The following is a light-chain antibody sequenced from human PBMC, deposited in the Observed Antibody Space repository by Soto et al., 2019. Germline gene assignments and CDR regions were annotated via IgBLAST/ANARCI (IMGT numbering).Light chain of an antibody. J-gene: IGKJ1*01. CDR3: QQYNSYWT. CDR1: QSISSW. CDR2: GAS. Sequence: DIQMTQSPSTLSASVGDRVTITCRASQSISSWLAWYQQKPGKAPKFLIYGASSLESGVPSRFSGSGSGTEFTLTISSLQPDDFAPYYCQQYNSYWTFGQGTKVEIK. V-gene: IGKV1-5*01.